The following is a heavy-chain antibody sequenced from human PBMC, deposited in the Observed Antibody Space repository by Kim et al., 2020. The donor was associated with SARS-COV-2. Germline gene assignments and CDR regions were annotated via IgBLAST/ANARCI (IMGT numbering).Heavy chain of an antibody. CDR2: INPNSGGT. J-gene: IGHJ4*02. CDR3: ACVGYCSGGSCWTTKPIDY. D-gene: IGHD2-15*01. Sequence: ASVKVSCKASGYTFTGYYMHWVRQAPGQGLEWMGRINPNSGGTNYAQKFQGRVTMTRDTSISTAYMELSRLRSDDTAVYYCACVGYCSGGSCWTTKPIDYWGQGTLVTVSS. CDR1: GYTFTGYY. V-gene: IGHV1-2*06.